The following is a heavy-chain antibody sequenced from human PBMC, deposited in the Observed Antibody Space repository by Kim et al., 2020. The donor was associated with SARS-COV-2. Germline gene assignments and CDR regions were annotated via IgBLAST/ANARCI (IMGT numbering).Heavy chain of an antibody. CDR1: GFTFSNAW. J-gene: IGHJ4*02. D-gene: IGHD3-16*02. V-gene: IGHV3-15*01. CDR2: IKSKTDGGTT. Sequence: GGSLRLSCAASGFTFSNAWMSWVRQAPGKGLEWVGRIKSKTDGGTTDYAAPVKGRFTISRDDSKNTLYLQMNSLKTEDTAVYYCTTESRYYDYVWGSYRYTGFDYWGQGTLVTVSS. CDR3: TTESRYYDYVWGSYRYTGFDY.